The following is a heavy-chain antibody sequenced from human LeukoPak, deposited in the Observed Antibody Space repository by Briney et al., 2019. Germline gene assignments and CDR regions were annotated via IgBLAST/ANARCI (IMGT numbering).Heavy chain of an antibody. Sequence: PSETLSLTCTVSGGSISSYYWSWIRQPPGKGLEWIGYINYSGSTNYNPSLKSRATISVDTSKHQFSLKLKSVTAADTAVYYCARLAVALGWFDPWGQGTLVTVSS. CDR2: INYSGST. D-gene: IGHD6-19*01. J-gene: IGHJ5*02. CDR3: ARLAVALGWFDP. CDR1: GGSISSYY. V-gene: IGHV4-59*01.